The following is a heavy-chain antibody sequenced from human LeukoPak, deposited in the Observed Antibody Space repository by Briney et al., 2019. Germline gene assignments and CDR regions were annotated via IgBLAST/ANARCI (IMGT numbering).Heavy chain of an antibody. CDR3: ARDTVAYSSSLMDY. CDR1: XXTXXTXX. Sequence: XXXCXXSXXTXXTXXXNXXRQAPXKGLEWVSSISSSSSYIYYADSVKGRFTISRDNAKNSLYLQMNSLRAEDTAVYYCARDTVAYSSSLMDYWGQGTLVTVSS. CDR2: ISSSSSYI. V-gene: IGHV3-21*01. J-gene: IGHJ4*02. D-gene: IGHD6-13*01.